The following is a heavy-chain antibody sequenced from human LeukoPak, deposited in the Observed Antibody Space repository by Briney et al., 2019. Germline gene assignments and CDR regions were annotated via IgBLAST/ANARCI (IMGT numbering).Heavy chain of an antibody. J-gene: IGHJ4*02. V-gene: IGHV3-74*01. CDR1: GFTFSSYW. Sequence: GGSLRLSCAASGFTFSSYWMHWVRQAPGKGLVWVSRINRDGSSTTYADSVKGRVTISRDNTKNTVYLQMNSLRAGDTAVYYCARGRLWNIDYWGQGTLVTVSS. CDR3: ARGRLWNIDY. CDR2: INRDGSST. D-gene: IGHD1/OR15-1a*01.